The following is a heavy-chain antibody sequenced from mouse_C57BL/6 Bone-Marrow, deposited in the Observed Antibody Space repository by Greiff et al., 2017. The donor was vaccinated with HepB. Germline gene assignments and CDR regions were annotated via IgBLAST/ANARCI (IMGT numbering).Heavy chain of an antibody. Sequence: VQLQQSGGGLVKPGGSLKLSCAASGFTFSSYAMSWVRQTPEKRLEWVATISDGGSYTYYPDNVKGRFTISRDNAKNNLYLQMSHLKSEDTAMYYCAREGDSYWGQGTTLTVSS. CDR2: ISDGGSYT. J-gene: IGHJ2*01. CDR1: GFTFSSYA. V-gene: IGHV5-4*01. CDR3: AREGDSY.